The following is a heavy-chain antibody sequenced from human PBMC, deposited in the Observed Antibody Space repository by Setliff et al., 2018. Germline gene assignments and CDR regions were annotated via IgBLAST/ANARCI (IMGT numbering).Heavy chain of an antibody. Sequence: PGGSLRLSCAASGFTFSTYRMHWVRQAPGKGLEWVAVIWDDGVKKYHADSVKGRFTISRDNSKNTLYLQMNSLRPEDTAVYYCARTRSGSGCYAGLESWGQGTLVTVSS. CDR1: GFTFSTYR. CDR3: ARTRSGSGCYAGLES. V-gene: IGHV3-33*08. J-gene: IGHJ4*02. CDR2: IWDDGVKK. D-gene: IGHD2-15*01.